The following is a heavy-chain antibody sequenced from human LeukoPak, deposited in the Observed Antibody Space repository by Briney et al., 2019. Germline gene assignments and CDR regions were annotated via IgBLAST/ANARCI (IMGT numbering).Heavy chain of an antibody. CDR2: INPHSGGT. CDR3: ARDSSYSSSLYYFEY. D-gene: IGHD6-6*01. J-gene: IGHJ4*02. CDR1: GYTFTDYY. Sequence: ASVKVSCKASGYTFTDYYMHWVRQAPGQGLEWMGGINPHSGGTNYAQKFQGRVTMTRDTSISTVYMEVSRLRSDDTAVYYCARDSSYSSSLYYFEYWGQGTLVTVSS. V-gene: IGHV1-2*02.